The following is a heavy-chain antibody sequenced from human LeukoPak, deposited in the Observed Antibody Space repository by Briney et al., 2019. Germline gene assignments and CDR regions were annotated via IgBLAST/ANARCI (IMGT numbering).Heavy chain of an antibody. CDR2: IDYSGRT. Sequence: PSETLSLTCTVSGGSISYYPWSWIRQPPGKGLEWIGYIDYSGRTNYIPSLKSRVTISRDTSKKQFSLKLSSVTAADTAVYYCGRGPWVGESFKIDYWGQGILVTVSS. V-gene: IGHV4-59*01. D-gene: IGHD3-10*01. CDR1: GGSISYYP. J-gene: IGHJ4*02. CDR3: GRGPWVGESFKIDY.